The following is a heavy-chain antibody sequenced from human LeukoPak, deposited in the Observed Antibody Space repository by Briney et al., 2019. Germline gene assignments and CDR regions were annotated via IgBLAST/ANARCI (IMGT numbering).Heavy chain of an antibody. V-gene: IGHV3-30*09. J-gene: IGHJ4*02. Sequence: PGGSLRLSCAVSGFTFSTYAMHWVRQAPGKGLEWVAVISYDGTNKYYADSVKGRFAISRDNSKNTLYLQMNSLRAEDTAVYYCATDRGWRTSGYYLYYFEYWGQGTLVTYSS. CDR1: GFTFSTYA. D-gene: IGHD3-3*01. CDR2: ISYDGTNK. CDR3: ATDRGWRTSGYYLYYFEY.